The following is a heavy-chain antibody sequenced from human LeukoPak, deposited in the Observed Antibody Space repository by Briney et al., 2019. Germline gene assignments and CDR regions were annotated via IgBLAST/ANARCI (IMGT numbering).Heavy chain of an antibody. CDR1: GFTFSSYA. CDR3: ARDYYDFWSGYYRYFDY. CDR2: ISGSGGST. V-gene: IGHV3-23*01. D-gene: IGHD3-3*01. J-gene: IGHJ4*02. Sequence: PGGSLRLSCAASGFTFSSYAMSWVRQAPGKGLEWVSAISGSGGSTYYADSVKGRFTISRDNAKNSLYLQMNSLRAEDTAVYYCARDYYDFWSGYYRYFDYWGQGTLVTVSS.